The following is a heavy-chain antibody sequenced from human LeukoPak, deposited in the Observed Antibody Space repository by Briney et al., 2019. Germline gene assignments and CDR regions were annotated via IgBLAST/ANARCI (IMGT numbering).Heavy chain of an antibody. Sequence: SETLSLTCTVSGGSISSYYWSWIRKPPGKGLERIGYFYYSGSTNYNPSLKSRVTILVDTSKNQFSLKLSSVTAADTAVYYCARHLDGGYDTDAFDIWGQGTMVSVSS. CDR3: ARHLDGGYDTDAFDI. CDR2: FYYSGST. CDR1: GGSISSYY. J-gene: IGHJ3*02. V-gene: IGHV4-59*08. D-gene: IGHD5-12*01.